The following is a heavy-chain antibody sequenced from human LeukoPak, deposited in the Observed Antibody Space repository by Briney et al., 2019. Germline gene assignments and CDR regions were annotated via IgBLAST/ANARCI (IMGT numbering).Heavy chain of an antibody. CDR3: ARGRPNYYYMDV. CDR2: INHSGST. J-gene: IGHJ6*03. CDR1: GGSFSGYY. Sequence: SETLSLTCAVYGGSFSGYYWSWIRQPPGKGLEWIGEINHSGSTNYNPSLKSRVTISVDTSKNQSSLKLSSVTAADTAVYYCARGRPNYYYMDVWGKGTTVTVSS. D-gene: IGHD6-6*01. V-gene: IGHV4-34*01.